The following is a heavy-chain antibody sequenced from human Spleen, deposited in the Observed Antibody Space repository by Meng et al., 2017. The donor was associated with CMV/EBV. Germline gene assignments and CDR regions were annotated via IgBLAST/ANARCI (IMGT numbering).Heavy chain of an antibody. J-gene: IGHJ6*02. CDR2: INWNGGST. Sequence: GESRKISCAASGFTFDDYGMSWVRQAPGKGLEWVSGINWNGGSTGYADSVKGRFTISRDNAKNSLYLQMNSLRAEDTALYYCARVSYGSGSYYYGMDVWGQGTTVTVSS. CDR3: ARVSYGSGSYYYGMDV. D-gene: IGHD3-10*01. V-gene: IGHV3-20*04. CDR1: GFTFDDYG.